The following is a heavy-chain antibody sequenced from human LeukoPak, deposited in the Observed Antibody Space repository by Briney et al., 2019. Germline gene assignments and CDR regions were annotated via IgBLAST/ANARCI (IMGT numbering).Heavy chain of an antibody. CDR1: GFTLILYS. V-gene: IGHV3-21*01. D-gene: IGHD3-3*01. J-gene: IGHJ6*03. CDR2: IGRSSQYI. Sequence: SGGSLRLSCTASGFTLILYSMHWVRQAPGKGLEWVSSIGRSSQYIYYGDSVRGRFTISIDNAKNSLYLDMNSPRAEDTAVYYCARDASNIDFAPYFYYMDVWGKGTTVTVSS. CDR3: ARDASNIDFAPYFYYMDV.